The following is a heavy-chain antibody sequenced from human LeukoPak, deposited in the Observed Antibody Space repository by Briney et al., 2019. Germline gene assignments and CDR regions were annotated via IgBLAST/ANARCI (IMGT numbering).Heavy chain of an antibody. CDR2: ISSSGSTI. V-gene: IGHV3-48*03. CDR1: GFTFSSYE. Sequence: GGSLRLSCAASGFTFSSYEMNWVRQAPAKGLEWVSYISSSGSTIYYADSVKGRFTISRDNAKNSLYLQMNSLRAEDTAVYYCARDKGYYDFWSGFLPFDYWGQGTLVTVSS. CDR3: ARDKGYYDFWSGFLPFDY. J-gene: IGHJ4*02. D-gene: IGHD3-3*01.